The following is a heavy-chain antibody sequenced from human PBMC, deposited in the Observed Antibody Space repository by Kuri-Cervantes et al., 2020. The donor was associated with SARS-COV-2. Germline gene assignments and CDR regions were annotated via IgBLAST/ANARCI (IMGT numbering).Heavy chain of an antibody. V-gene: IGHV3-30*02. CDR2: IRYGGTNK. D-gene: IGHD2-21*02. J-gene: IGHJ4*02. Sequence: GESLKISCAASGFTFSTYGMHWVRQAPGKGLEWVALIRYGGTNKYYADSVKGRFTISRDNSKNTLYPQMNSLRPEDTAVYFCAKDRGQLLERGFDYWGQGTLVTVSS. CDR3: AKDRGQLLERGFDY. CDR1: GFTFSTYG.